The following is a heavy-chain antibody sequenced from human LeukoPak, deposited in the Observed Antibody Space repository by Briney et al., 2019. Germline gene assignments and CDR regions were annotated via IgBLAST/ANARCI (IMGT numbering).Heavy chain of an antibody. CDR2: IIPIFGTA. CDR1: GGTFSSYA. D-gene: IGHD3-10*01. CDR3: AREFYGSGSYSFDY. V-gene: IGHV1-69*06. Sequence: ASVKVSCKASGGTFSSYAISWVRQAPGQGLEWMGGIIPIFGTANYAQKFQGRVTITADKSTSTAYMELSSLRSEDTAAYYCAREFYGSGSYSFDYWGQGTLVTVSS. J-gene: IGHJ4*02.